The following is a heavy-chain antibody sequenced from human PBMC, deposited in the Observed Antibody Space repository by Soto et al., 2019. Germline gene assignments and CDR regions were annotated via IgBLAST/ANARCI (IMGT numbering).Heavy chain of an antibody. J-gene: IGHJ4*02. D-gene: IGHD2-15*01. Sequence: GGSLRLSCAASGFTFRGYVMSWVRQAPGKGLEWVSSISGPGGSRYYADSVRGRFTISRDNSSNTVYLQMDSLRAEDTAIYYCARFRSGIGWDFWGQGTLVTVSS. CDR1: GFTFRGYV. V-gene: IGHV3-23*01. CDR3: ARFRSGIGWDF. CDR2: ISGPGGSR.